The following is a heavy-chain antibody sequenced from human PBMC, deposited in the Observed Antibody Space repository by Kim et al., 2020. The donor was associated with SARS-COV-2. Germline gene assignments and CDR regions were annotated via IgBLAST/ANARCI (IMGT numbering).Heavy chain of an antibody. V-gene: IGHV4-39*01. CDR2: IYYSGST. CDR3: ARHIRSGSYFLDY. J-gene: IGHJ4*02. Sequence: SETLSLTCTVSGGSISSSSYYWGWIRQPPGKGLEWIGSIYYSGSTYYNPSLKSRVTISVDTSKNQFSLKLSSVTAADTAVYYCARHIRSGSYFLDYWGQGTLVTVSS. D-gene: IGHD1-26*01. CDR1: GGSISSSSYY.